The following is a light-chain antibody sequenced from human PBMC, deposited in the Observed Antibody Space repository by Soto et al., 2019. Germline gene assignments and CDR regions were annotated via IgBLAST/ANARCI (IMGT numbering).Light chain of an antibody. V-gene: IGLV5-45*02. CDR3: VIWHSSTYV. CDR2: YKSDSDK. J-gene: IGLJ1*01. CDR1: SGINVGSYR. Sequence: QSVLTQPSSLSASPGASASLTCTLRSGINVGSYRIYWYQEKPGSPPQYLLSYKSDSDKQQGSGVPSRFSGSKDASANAGILLISGIQSEDEADYYCVIWHSSTYVFGTGTKVTVL.